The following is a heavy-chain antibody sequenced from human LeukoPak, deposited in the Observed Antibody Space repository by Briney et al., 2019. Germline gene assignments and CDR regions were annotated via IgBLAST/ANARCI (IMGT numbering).Heavy chain of an antibody. J-gene: IGHJ4*02. V-gene: IGHV3-74*01. D-gene: IGHD3-10*01. CDR3: ARHLNYYLDY. Sequence: PGGSLRLSCAASGFTFSTYWMHWVRHAPGKGLVWVSRISSDGSITGYADSVKGRFTISRDNAKNTLYLQMNSLRAEDTAVYYCARHLNYYLDYWGQGTLVTVSP. CDR1: GFTFSTYW. CDR2: ISSDGSIT.